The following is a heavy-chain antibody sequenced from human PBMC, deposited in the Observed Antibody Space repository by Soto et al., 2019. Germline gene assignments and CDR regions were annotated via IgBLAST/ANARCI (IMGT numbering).Heavy chain of an antibody. Sequence: QVQLVESGGGVVQPGWSLRLSCAASGFTFSSYGMHWVRQAPGNGLEWVAVISYDGSDQYYADSVKGRFTISRDNSKNTLYLQMNSLRTEDTAVYYSTKVFSSGYSISWYLDYWGQGTLVTVSS. CDR3: TKVFSSGYSISWYLDY. CDR1: GFTFSSYG. V-gene: IGHV3-30*18. CDR2: ISYDGSDQ. D-gene: IGHD6-13*01. J-gene: IGHJ4*02.